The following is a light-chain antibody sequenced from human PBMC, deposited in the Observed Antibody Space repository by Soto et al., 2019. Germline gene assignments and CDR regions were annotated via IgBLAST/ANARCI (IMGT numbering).Light chain of an antibody. V-gene: IGKV1D-13*01. CDR3: QQFNNYSGT. CDR2: DAS. J-gene: IGKJ2*01. CDR1: QGISSA. Sequence: AIQLTQSPSSLSASVGDRVTITCRASQGISSALAWYQQKPGKAPKLLIYDASSLESGVPSRFSGSGSGTDFTLTISSLQPEDFATYYCQQFNNYSGTFGQGTKLEIK.